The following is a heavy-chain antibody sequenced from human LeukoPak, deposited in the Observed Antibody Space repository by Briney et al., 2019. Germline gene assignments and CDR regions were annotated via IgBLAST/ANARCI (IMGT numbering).Heavy chain of an antibody. J-gene: IGHJ4*02. CDR3: ARAVPAADY. Sequence: GASVKVSCKASGYTFTSNGYSWVRPAPGQGLEWMGWINVNSGKTSYVQKFQGRVTMTTDTSTSTAYMELRSLTSDDTPVYYCARAVPAADYWGQGTLVTVSA. CDR2: INVNSGKT. CDR1: GYTFTSNG. V-gene: IGHV1-18*01. D-gene: IGHD2-2*01.